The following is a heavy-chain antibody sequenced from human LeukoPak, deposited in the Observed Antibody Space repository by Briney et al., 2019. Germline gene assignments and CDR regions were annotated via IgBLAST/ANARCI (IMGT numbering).Heavy chain of an antibody. J-gene: IGHJ4*02. CDR1: GYSFTSYW. D-gene: IGHD6-19*01. Sequence: GESLKISCKGSGYSFTSYWIGWVRQMPGKGLEWMGIIYPGDSDTRYSPSFQGQVTISADKSISTAYLQWSSLKASDTPMYYCARHDPGAVAGTGFDYWGQGTLVTVSS. V-gene: IGHV5-51*01. CDR3: ARHDPGAVAGTGFDY. CDR2: IYPGDSDT.